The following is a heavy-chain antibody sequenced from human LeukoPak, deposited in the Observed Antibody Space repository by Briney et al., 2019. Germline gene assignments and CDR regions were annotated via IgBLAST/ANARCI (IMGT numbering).Heavy chain of an antibody. J-gene: IGHJ3*02. CDR3: ARGPYSYDSSGAFDI. CDR2: INHSGST. Sequence: SETLSLTCTVYGGSFSGHYWSWIRQPPGKGLEWIGEINHSGSTNYKPSLKSRVTISVDTSKNQFSLKLSSVTAADTAVYFCARGPYSYDSSGAFDIWGQGTMVTVSS. V-gene: IGHV4-34*01. CDR1: GGSFSGHY. D-gene: IGHD3-22*01.